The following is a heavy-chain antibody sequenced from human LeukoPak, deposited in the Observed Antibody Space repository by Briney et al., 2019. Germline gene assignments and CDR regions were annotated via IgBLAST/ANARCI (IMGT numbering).Heavy chain of an antibody. CDR3: ARDRYYGSGIFGLFDY. J-gene: IGHJ4*02. CDR1: GYTFTSYA. D-gene: IGHD3-10*01. Sequence: ASVKVSCKASGYTFTSYAIHWVHQAPGQRLEWMGWINAGNGNTKYSQKFQGRVTITRDTSASTAYMELSSLRSEDTAVYYCARDRYYGSGIFGLFDYWGQGTLVTVSS. CDR2: INAGNGNT. V-gene: IGHV1-3*01.